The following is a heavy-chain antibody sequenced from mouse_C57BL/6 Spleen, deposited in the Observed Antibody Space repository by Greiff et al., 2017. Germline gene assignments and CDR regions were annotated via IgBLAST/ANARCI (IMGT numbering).Heavy chain of an antibody. V-gene: IGHV5-12*01. J-gene: IGHJ2*01. Sequence: EVQVVESGGGLVQPGGSLKLSCAASGFTFSDYYMYWVRQTPEKRLEWVAYISNGGGSTYYPDTVKGRFTISRDNAKNTLYLQMSRLKSEDTAMYYCARHPYYGSSYGYFDYWGQGTTLTVSS. D-gene: IGHD1-1*01. CDR1: GFTFSDYY. CDR2: ISNGGGST. CDR3: ARHPYYGSSYGYFDY.